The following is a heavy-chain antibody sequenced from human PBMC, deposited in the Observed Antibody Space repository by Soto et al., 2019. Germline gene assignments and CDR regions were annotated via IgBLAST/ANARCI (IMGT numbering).Heavy chain of an antibody. CDR2: ISSSSSTI. CDR3: VRVIAAAALPVYYYYGMDV. V-gene: IGHV3-48*02. CDR1: GFTFSSYS. J-gene: IGHJ6*02. Sequence: GGSLRLSCAASGFTFSSYSMNWVRQAPGKGLEWVSYISSSSSTIYYADSVKGRFTISRDNAKNSLYLQMNSLRDEDTAVYYCVRVIAAAALPVYYYYGMDVWGQGTTVTVSS. D-gene: IGHD6-13*01.